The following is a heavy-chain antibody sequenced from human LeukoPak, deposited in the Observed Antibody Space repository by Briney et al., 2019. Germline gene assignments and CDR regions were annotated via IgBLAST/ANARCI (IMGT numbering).Heavy chain of an antibody. V-gene: IGHV3-23*01. CDR1: GFIFRNYA. Sequence: PGASLRLSCAASGFIFRNYAMSWVRQAPGKGLEWVSAITGSGGTSWYADSVKGHFTISRDNSNNTLYLQMNSLGADDTAVYYCAKWGDYDGLTGYSDCWGQGTLVTVSS. D-gene: IGHD3-9*01. CDR2: ITGSGGTS. J-gene: IGHJ4*02. CDR3: AKWGDYDGLTGYSDC.